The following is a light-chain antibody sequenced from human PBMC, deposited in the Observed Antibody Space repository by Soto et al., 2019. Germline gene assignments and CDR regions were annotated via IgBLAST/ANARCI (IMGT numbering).Light chain of an antibody. V-gene: IGKV1-8*01. Sequence: AIRMTQSPSSFSASTGDRVTITCRASQGISSYLAWYQQKPGKAPKLLIYAASTLQSGVPSRFSGSGSGTDFTLTISCLQSEDFATYYCQQYYSYSYTFGQRTKVDIK. CDR3: QQYYSYSYT. CDR1: QGISSY. J-gene: IGKJ2*01. CDR2: AAS.